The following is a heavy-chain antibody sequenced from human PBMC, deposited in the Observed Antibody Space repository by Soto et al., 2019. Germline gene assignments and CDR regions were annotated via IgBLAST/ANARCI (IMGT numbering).Heavy chain of an antibody. Sequence: SETLSLTCTASGGSISSSSYYWGWIRQPPGKGLEWIGSIYYSGSTYYNPSLKSRVTISVDTSKNQFSLKLSSVTAADTAVYYCARHTEPSITIFGVVIRVRFDIWGQGTMVTVSS. CDR2: IYYSGST. J-gene: IGHJ3*02. CDR3: ARHTEPSITIFGVVIRVRFDI. V-gene: IGHV4-39*01. CDR1: GGSISSSSYY. D-gene: IGHD3-3*01.